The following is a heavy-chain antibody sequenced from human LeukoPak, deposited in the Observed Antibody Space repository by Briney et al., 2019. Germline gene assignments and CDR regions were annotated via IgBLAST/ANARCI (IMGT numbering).Heavy chain of an antibody. CDR3: AKAKGSSGLKTYYFDY. J-gene: IGHJ4*02. Sequence: GGSLRLSCAASGFTFSSYWMHWVRQAPGKGLVWVSRINSDGSSTSYADSVKGRFTISRDNAKNTLYLQMNSLRAEDTAVYYCAKAKGSSGLKTYYFDYWGQGTLVTVSS. CDR1: GFTFSSYW. V-gene: IGHV3-74*01. CDR2: INSDGSST. D-gene: IGHD6-19*01.